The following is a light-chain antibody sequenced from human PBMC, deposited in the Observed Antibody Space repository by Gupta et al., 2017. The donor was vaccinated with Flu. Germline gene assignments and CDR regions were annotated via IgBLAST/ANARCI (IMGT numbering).Light chain of an antibody. CDR1: SSDVGGYKY. Sequence: SVTISCTGTSSDVGGYKYVSWYQQTPGKAPKLMIYEVSKRPSGVPDRFSGSKSGNTASLTVSGLQAEDEADYYCSSYAGSNNWVFGGGTELTVL. J-gene: IGLJ3*02. V-gene: IGLV2-8*01. CDR3: SSYAGSNNWV. CDR2: EVS.